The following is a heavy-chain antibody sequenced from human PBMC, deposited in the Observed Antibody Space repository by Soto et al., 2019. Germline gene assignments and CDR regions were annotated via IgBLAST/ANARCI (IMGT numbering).Heavy chain of an antibody. J-gene: IGHJ6*02. CDR1: GDSVSSNSAA. V-gene: IGHV6-1*01. CDR3: ALYSNYPYYGMDV. D-gene: IGHD4-4*01. Sequence: QTLALTCAISGDSVSSNSAAWNCIRQSPSRGLEWLGRTYYRSKWYNDYAVSVKSRITINPDTSKNQFSLQLNSVTPEDTAVYYCALYSNYPYYGMDVWGQGTTVTVSS. CDR2: TYYRSKWYN.